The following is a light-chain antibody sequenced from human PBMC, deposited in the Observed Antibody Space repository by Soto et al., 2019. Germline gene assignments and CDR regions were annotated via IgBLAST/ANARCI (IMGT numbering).Light chain of an antibody. CDR1: QSISNW. Sequence: DIQMTQSPSTLSASVGDRVTITCRASQSISNWLAWYQQKPGKAPKLLIYDASSLGSGVPSRFSGSGSGTEFTLTISSLQPDDFATYYCQHYKMYSPWTFGQGTKVDIK. J-gene: IGKJ1*01. CDR2: DAS. V-gene: IGKV1-5*01. CDR3: QHYKMYSPWT.